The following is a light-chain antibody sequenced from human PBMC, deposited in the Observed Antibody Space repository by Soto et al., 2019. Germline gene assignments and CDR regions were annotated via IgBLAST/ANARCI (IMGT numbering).Light chain of an antibody. CDR1: SGGIGSAY. CDR2: GNN. J-gene: IGLJ3*02. Sequence: NFMLTQPHSVSESPGKTVTISCTRSSGGIGSAYVQWYQQRPGSAPTTVIYGNNQRPSGVPERFSGAIDRSSNSASLTISGLKTEDEADYYCQSYDSSNHWVFGGGTKLTVL. V-gene: IGLV6-57*03. CDR3: QSYDSSNHWV.